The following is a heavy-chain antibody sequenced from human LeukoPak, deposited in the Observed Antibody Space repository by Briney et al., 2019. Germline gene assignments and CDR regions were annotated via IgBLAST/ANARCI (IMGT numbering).Heavy chain of an antibody. CDR1: GFTFSSYW. Sequence: GGSLRLSCAASGFTFSSYWMHWVRQAPGKGLVWVSRINSDGSSTSYADSVKGRFTISRDNAKNTLYLQTNSLRAEDTAVYYCARERDCSSTSCYSWWFDPWGQGTLVTVSS. CDR2: INSDGSST. V-gene: IGHV3-74*01. CDR3: ARERDCSSTSCYSWWFDP. J-gene: IGHJ5*02. D-gene: IGHD2-2*01.